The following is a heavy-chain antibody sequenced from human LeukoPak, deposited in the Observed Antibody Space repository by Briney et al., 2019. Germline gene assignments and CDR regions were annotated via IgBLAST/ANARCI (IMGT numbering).Heavy chain of an antibody. V-gene: IGHV4-59*01. CDR3: ARGGSSILWW. J-gene: IGHJ3*01. CDR1: GGSISSYY. D-gene: IGHD2-21*01. CDR2: IYSSGST. Sequence: SETLSLTCTVSGGSISSYYWSWIRQPSGEGLEWIGYIYSSGSTNYNPSLKSRVTISVDTSKNQFSLKLSSVTAADTAVYYCARGGSSILWWWGQGTMVTVSS.